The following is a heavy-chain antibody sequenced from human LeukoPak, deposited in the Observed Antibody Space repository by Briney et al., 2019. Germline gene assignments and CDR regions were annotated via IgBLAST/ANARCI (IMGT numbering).Heavy chain of an antibody. CDR3: AREGDYYDSGGYDY. Sequence: ASVKVSCKASGGTFSSYAISWVRQAPGQGLEWMGGIIPIFGTANYAQKFQGRVTITADESTSTAYMELSSLRSEDTAVYYCAREGDYYDSGGYDYWGQGTLVTVSS. J-gene: IGHJ4*02. V-gene: IGHV1-69*13. D-gene: IGHD3-22*01. CDR2: IIPIFGTA. CDR1: GGTFSSYA.